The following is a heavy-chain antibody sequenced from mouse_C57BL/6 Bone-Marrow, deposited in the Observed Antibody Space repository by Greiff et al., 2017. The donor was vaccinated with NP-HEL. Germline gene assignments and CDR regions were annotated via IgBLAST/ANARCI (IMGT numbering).Heavy chain of an antibody. CDR1: GYTFTSYG. CDR3: ANYYYDSSFAY. V-gene: IGHV1-81*01. Sequence: VQLQQSGAELARPGASVKLSCKASGYTFTSYGISWVKQRTGQGLEWIGEIYPRSGNTYYNEKFKGKATLTAAKSSRTAYMELRSLTSDDSAVYFCANYYYDSSFAYWGQGNVVTVTA. CDR2: IYPRSGNT. J-gene: IGHJ3*01. D-gene: IGHD1-1*01.